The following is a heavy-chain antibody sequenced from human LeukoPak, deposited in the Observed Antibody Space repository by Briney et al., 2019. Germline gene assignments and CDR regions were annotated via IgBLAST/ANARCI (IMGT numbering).Heavy chain of an antibody. J-gene: IGHJ4*02. CDR2: ISSSGGYI. Sequence: GGSLRLSCAASGFTFSSYSMHWVRQAPGKGLEWVSSISSSGGYIYYTDSVKGRFTISRDNAKNSLYLQMNSLRAEDTAVYYFARDWEIATIPFDYWGQGTLVTVSS. CDR3: ARDWEIATIPFDY. V-gene: IGHV3-21*01. CDR1: GFTFSSYS. D-gene: IGHD5-24*01.